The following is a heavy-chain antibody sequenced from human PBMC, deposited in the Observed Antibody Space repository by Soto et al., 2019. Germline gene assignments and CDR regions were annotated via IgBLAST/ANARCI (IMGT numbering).Heavy chain of an antibody. CDR1: GGSFSGYY. CDR2: INHSGST. V-gene: IGHV4-34*01. J-gene: IGHJ5*02. CDR3: ARVIIFIAAAGYNWFDP. D-gene: IGHD6-13*01. Sequence: ASETLSLTFAVYGGSFSGYYWSWIRPPPGKGLEGIGEINHSGSTNYNPSLKSRVTISVDTSKNQFSLKLSSVTAADTAVYYCARVIIFIAAAGYNWFDPWGQGTLVTVSS.